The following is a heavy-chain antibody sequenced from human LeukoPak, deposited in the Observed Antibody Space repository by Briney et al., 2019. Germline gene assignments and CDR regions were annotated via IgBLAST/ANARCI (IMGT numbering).Heavy chain of an antibody. CDR1: GGSISGGGYY. V-gene: IGHV4-31*03. CDR3: ARAHGSGWTFDY. D-gene: IGHD6-19*01. CDR2: IYYSGST. Sequence: PSETLSLTCTVSGGSISGGGYYWSWIRQHPGKGLEWIGYIYYSGSTYYNPSLKSRVTISVDTSKNQFSLKLSSVTAADTAVYYCARAHGSGWTFDYWGQGTLVTVSS. J-gene: IGHJ4*02.